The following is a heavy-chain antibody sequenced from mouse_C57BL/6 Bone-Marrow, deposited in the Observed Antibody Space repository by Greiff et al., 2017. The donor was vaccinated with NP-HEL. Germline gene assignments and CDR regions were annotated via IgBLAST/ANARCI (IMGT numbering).Heavy chain of an antibody. Sequence: DVQVEESGGDLVKPGGSLKLSCAASGFTFSSYGMSWVRQTPDKRLEWVATISSGGSYTYYPASVKGRFTISRDTAKNTLYLQRSSLKSEDTAMYYCARRGDYYGSTYAMDYWGQGTSVTVSS. CDR2: ISSGGSYT. CDR3: ARRGDYYGSTYAMDY. J-gene: IGHJ4*01. V-gene: IGHV5-6*02. D-gene: IGHD1-1*01. CDR1: GFTFSSYG.